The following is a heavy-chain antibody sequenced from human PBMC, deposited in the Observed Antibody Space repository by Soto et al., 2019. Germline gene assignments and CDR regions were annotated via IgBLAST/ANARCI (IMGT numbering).Heavy chain of an antibody. CDR1: GYAFTSYG. CDR3: GRDIRYYDFWSSYPDHAENGMDV. J-gene: IGHJ6*02. D-gene: IGHD3-3*01. CDR2: ISAYNGNT. Sequence: GASVKVSCKASGYAFTSYGISWVRQAPGQGLEWMGWISAYNGNTNYAQKLQGRVTMTTDTYTRTAYMEPRRLRYDDTAVYYCGRDIRYYDFWSSYPDHAENGMDVWGQGTTVTVSS. V-gene: IGHV1-18*04.